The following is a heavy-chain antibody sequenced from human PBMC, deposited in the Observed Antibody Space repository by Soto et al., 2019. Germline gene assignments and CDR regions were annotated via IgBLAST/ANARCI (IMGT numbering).Heavy chain of an antibody. J-gene: IGHJ4*02. V-gene: IGHV3-33*01. CDR3: VRGSRTSGWEYFFDY. CDR2: IWFDGSNK. Sequence: HVQLVESGGGLVQPGRSLRLSCAASGFTFSVYGIHWVRQAAGKGLEWMALIWFDGSNKFYGDSVKGRFTISRDNSKNTVSLQIDSLRAEDTAVYYCVRGSRTSGWEYFFDYWGQGTLVTVSS. CDR1: GFTFSVYG. D-gene: IGHD6-19*01.